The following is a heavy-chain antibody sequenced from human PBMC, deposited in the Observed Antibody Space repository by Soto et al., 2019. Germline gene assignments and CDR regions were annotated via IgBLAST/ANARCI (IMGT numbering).Heavy chain of an antibody. J-gene: IGHJ4*02. CDR3: ARGGPSYGDYVDY. Sequence: QVQLVESGGGVVQPGRSLRLSCAASGFTFSSYGMHWVRQAPGKGLEWVAVIWYDGSNKYYADSVKGRFTISRDNSKNTLYLQMSSLRAEDTAVYYCARGGPSYGDYVDYWGQGTLVTVSS. V-gene: IGHV3-33*01. CDR2: IWYDGSNK. D-gene: IGHD4-17*01. CDR1: GFTFSSYG.